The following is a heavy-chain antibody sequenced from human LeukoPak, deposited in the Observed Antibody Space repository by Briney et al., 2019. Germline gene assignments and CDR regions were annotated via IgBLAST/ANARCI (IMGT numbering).Heavy chain of an antibody. CDR2: INSDGSST. CDR3: ARGLGVSTVTPLGY. J-gene: IGHJ4*02. D-gene: IGHD4-17*01. V-gene: IGHV3-74*01. Sequence: PGGSLRLSSAASGFTFSSYSMNWVRQAPGKGLVWVSRINSDGSSTTYADSVKGRFTISRDNAKNTVYLQMNSLRAEDTAVYYCARGLGVSTVTPLGYWGQGTLVTVSS. CDR1: GFTFSSYS.